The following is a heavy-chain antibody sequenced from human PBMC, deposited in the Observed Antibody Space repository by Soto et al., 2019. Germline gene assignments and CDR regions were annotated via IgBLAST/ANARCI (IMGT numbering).Heavy chain of an antibody. V-gene: IGHV1-46*01. Sequence: ASVKVSCKASGYTFTSYYMHWVRQAPGQGLEWMGIINPSGGSTSYTQKFQGRVTITRDTSTSTVYMELSSLRSEDTAVYYCARDRTRIVGAPHDAFDIWGQGTMVTVSS. J-gene: IGHJ3*02. CDR2: INPSGGST. CDR1: GYTFTSYY. CDR3: ARDRTRIVGAPHDAFDI. D-gene: IGHD1-26*01.